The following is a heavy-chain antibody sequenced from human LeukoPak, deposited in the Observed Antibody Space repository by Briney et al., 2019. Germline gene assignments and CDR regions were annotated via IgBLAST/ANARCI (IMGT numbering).Heavy chain of an antibody. CDR1: GYTLTELS. Sequence: ASVKVSCKVSGYTLTELSMHWVRQAPGKGLEWMGGFDPEDGETIYAQKFQGRVTMTEDTSTDTAYMELSSLRSEDTAVYYCARDQDTVSSGWYYVYYYYYGMDVWGQGTTVTVSS. J-gene: IGHJ6*02. CDR2: FDPEDGET. V-gene: IGHV1-24*01. D-gene: IGHD6-19*01. CDR3: ARDQDTVSSGWYYVYYYYYGMDV.